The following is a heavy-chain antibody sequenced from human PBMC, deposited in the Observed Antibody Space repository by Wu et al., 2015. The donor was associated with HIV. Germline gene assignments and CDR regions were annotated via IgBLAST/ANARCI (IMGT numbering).Heavy chain of an antibody. V-gene: IGHV1-2*02. D-gene: IGHD6-19*01. Sequence: QVQLVQSGAEVKKPGASVKVSCKASGYTFTGYYMHWVRQAPGQGLEWMGWINPNSGGTNYAQKFQGRVTMTRDTSISTAYMELSRLRSDDTAVYYCARDLGIAVAVYDAFDIWAKGQWSPSLQ. J-gene: IGHJ3*02. CDR2: INPNSGGT. CDR1: GYTFTGYY. CDR3: ARDLGIAVAVYDAFDI.